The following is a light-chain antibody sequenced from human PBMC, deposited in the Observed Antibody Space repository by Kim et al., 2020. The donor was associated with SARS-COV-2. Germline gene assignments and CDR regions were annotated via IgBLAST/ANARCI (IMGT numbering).Light chain of an antibody. Sequence: PGEGATLCCKASHRVDISLAWYQQTPGQAPRLLIYDAAIRAACIPDRFSASGYGTDFTLTIGSLAPEDFAVYYCQQRGNWPPALTFGGGTKLEI. CDR2: DAA. CDR3: QQRGNWPPALT. V-gene: IGKV3-11*01. CDR1: HRVDIS. J-gene: IGKJ4*01.